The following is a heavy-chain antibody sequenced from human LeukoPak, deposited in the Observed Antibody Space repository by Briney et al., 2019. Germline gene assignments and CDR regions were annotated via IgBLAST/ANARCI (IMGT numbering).Heavy chain of an antibody. CDR2: ISSNGGST. V-gene: IGHV3-64*01. J-gene: IGHJ3*02. Sequence: GGSLRLSCAASGFTFSSYAMHWVRQAPGKGLEYVSAISSNGGSTYYANSVKGRFTISRDNSKNTLYLQMGSLRAEDMAVYYCARDLGGESNAFDIWGQGTMVTVS. CDR3: ARDLGGESNAFDI. D-gene: IGHD3-10*01. CDR1: GFTFSSYA.